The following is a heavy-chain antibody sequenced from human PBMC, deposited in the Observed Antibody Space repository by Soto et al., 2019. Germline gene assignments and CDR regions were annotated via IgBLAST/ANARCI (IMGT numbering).Heavy chain of an antibody. CDR2: IFSNDEK. J-gene: IGHJ4*02. V-gene: IGHV2-26*01. Sequence: SGPTLVNPTETLTLTCTVSGFSLSNARMGVSWIRQPPGKALEWLAHIFSNDEKSYSTSLKSRLTISKDTSKSQVVLTMTNMDPVATATYYCARISYDYVWGSYRSFDYWGQGTLVTVSS. D-gene: IGHD3-16*02. CDR1: GFSLSNARMG. CDR3: ARISYDYVWGSYRSFDY.